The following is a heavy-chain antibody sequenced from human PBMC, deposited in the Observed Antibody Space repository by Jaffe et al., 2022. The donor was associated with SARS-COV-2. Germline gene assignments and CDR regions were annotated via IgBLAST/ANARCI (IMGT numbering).Heavy chain of an antibody. V-gene: IGHV1-24*01. Sequence: QVALVQSGAEVKKPGASVKVSCKLSGSTLSQLAIHWVRQAPGKGLEWMGGFDPENADTVFAPKFQGRVTMPEDPSTDTAYMELSSLTSDDTAEYFCAADNATRGYLRFWGQGTRVTVSS. CDR3: AADNATRGYLRF. J-gene: IGHJ4*02. D-gene: IGHD3-10*01. CDR2: FDPENADT. CDR1: GSTLSQLA.